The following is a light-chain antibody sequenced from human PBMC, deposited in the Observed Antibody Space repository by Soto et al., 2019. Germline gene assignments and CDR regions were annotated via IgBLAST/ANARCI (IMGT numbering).Light chain of an antibody. V-gene: IGLV1-40*01. CDR3: QSYDSMLSGSGV. CDR2: GNS. CDR1: SSNIGAGYD. J-gene: IGLJ2*01. Sequence: QLVLTQPPSVSGAPGQRVTISCTGSSSNIGAGYDVHWYQQLPGTAPKLLIYGNSNRPSGVSDRFSGSKSGTSASLAITGLQAEDEADYYCQSYDSMLSGSGVFGGGTQLTVL.